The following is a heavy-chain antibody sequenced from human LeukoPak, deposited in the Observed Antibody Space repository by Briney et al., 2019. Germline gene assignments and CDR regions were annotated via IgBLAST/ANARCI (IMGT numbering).Heavy chain of an antibody. J-gene: IGHJ4*02. Sequence: GGSLRLSCAASGFTFSSYGMHWVRQAPGKGLEWVTFLWYEGSNKYYADSVKGRFTISRDNSKNTLYLQMNTLRAEDTAVYYCARDLGYFDYWGQGTLVTVSS. V-gene: IGHV3-33*01. CDR1: GFTFSSYG. CDR3: ARDLGYFDY. CDR2: LWYEGSNK.